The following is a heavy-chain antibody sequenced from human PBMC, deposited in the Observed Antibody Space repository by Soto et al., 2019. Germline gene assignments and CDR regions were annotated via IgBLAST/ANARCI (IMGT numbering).Heavy chain of an antibody. CDR2: IYYSGST. Sequence: SETLSLTCTVSGGSISSGGYYWSWIRQHPGRGLEWIGYIYYSGSTYYNPSLKSRVTISVDTSKNQFSLKLSSVTAADTAVYYCARDGYSNYGYGMDVWGQGTTVTVSS. J-gene: IGHJ6*02. V-gene: IGHV4-31*03. D-gene: IGHD4-4*01. CDR1: GGSISSGGYY. CDR3: ARDGYSNYGYGMDV.